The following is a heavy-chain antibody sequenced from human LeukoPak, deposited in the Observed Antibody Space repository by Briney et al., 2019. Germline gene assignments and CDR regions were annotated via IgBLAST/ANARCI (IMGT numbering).Heavy chain of an antibody. CDR2: ISTYNGDT. CDR1: GYTFTSYG. J-gene: IGHJ4*02. D-gene: IGHD3-10*01. CDR3: ARKGDITYYGSGSYYPWYYFDY. V-gene: IGHV1-18*01. Sequence: ASVKVSCKASGYTFTSYGINWVRQAPGQGLEWMGWISTYNGDTNYTQKLQDRLTMTTDTSTSTAYMELRSLRSDDTAVYYCARKGDITYYGSGSYYPWYYFDYWGQGTLVTVSS.